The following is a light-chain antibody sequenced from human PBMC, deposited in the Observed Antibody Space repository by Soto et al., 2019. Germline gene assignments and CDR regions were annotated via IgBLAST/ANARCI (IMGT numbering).Light chain of an antibody. CDR3: QQYHSYSET. V-gene: IGKV1-5*03. CDR1: QSISSW. J-gene: IGKJ1*01. Sequence: DIQMTQSPSTLSASVGDRVTITCRASQSISSWLAWYQQKPGKAPKLLIYKASSLESGAPSRFSGSGSGTEFTLTVSSLQPDDFATYYCQQYHSYSETFGQGTKVEIK. CDR2: KAS.